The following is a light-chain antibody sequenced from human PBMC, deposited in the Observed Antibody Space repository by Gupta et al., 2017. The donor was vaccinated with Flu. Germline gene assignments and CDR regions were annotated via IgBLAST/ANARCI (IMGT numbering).Light chain of an antibody. J-gene: IGKJ5*01. Sequence: EIVLTQSPATLSLSPGERATLSCRASQSISTYLAWYQQMPGQAPRLLIYDASDMAAGIPAMCSGSGASTDGTLTIMSLEPVDFADYYCQQRVVGPPGATFGQGTQVEIK. CDR1: QSISTY. CDR3: QQRVVGPPGAT. V-gene: IGKV3-11*01. CDR2: DAS.